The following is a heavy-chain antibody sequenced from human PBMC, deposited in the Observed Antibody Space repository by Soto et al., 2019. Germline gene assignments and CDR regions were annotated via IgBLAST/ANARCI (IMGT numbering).Heavy chain of an antibody. CDR2: ISAYNGNT. J-gene: IGHJ5*02. V-gene: IGHV1-18*01. CDR3: VRDRRYCTNGVCYRVNWFDP. D-gene: IGHD2-8*01. CDR1: GYTFTSYG. Sequence: ASVKVSCKASGYTFTSYGISWVRQAPGQGLEWMGWISAYNGNTNYAQKLQGRVTMTTDTSTSTAYMELRSLRSDDTAVYYCVRDRRYCTNGVCYRVNWFDPWGQGTLVTVS.